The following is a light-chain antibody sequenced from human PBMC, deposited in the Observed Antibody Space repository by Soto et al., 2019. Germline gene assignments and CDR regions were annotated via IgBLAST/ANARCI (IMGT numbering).Light chain of an antibody. J-gene: IGKJ1*01. CDR2: DAS. CDR1: QSISNW. CDR3: QQYSSYST. V-gene: IGKV1-5*01. Sequence: DIQMTQSPSSLSASVGDRVTITCRASQSISNWLAWYQQKPGKAPKLLIYDASTLESGVPSRFSGGGFGTDFTPTISSLQPDDFATYYCQQYSSYSTFGQGTKVDIK.